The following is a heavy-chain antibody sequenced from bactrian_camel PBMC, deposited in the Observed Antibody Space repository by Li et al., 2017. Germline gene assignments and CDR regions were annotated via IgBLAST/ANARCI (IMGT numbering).Heavy chain of an antibody. V-gene: IGHV3S53*01. Sequence: HVQLVESGGGSVQTGGSLRLSCAASGYRHSSGVCAGWFRQAPGSQRETVATVDSNGVTKVAGSVKGRFTLSKDNAKNTLYLRMDNLKPEDTALYYCAAARAVPVGGYWARERYYSLWGQGTQVTVS. D-gene: IGHD2*01. CDR3: AAARAVPVGGYWARERYYSL. CDR1: GYRHSSGV. J-gene: IGHJ4*01. CDR2: VDSNGVT.